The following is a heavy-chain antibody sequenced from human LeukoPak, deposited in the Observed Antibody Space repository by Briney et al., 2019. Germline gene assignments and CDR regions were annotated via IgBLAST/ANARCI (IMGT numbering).Heavy chain of an antibody. CDR1: GRSITGYY. CDR3: ARQLGYCSSTSCYSWFDP. D-gene: IGHD2-2*01. Sequence: SETLSLTCTVSGRSITGYYWSWIRQPPGKGLEWIGYIYYSGSSNYNPSLKSRVTMSVDTSKNQFSLKLSSVTAADTAVYYCARQLGYCSSTSCYSWFDPWGQGTLVTVSS. V-gene: IGHV4-59*08. CDR2: IYYSGSS. J-gene: IGHJ5*02.